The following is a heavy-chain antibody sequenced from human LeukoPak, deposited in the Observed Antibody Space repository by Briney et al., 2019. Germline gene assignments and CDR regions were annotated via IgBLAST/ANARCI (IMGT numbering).Heavy chain of an antibody. CDR3: ARDVGPCDY. V-gene: IGHV3-23*01. CDR2: ISGSGGTT. J-gene: IGHJ4*02. D-gene: IGHD1-26*01. Sequence: GGSLRLSCAASGFTITSYAMSWVRQAPGKGLEWVSTISGSGGTTYYADSVKGRFTISRDNSKNTLYLQMSSLRAEDTAIYSCARDVGPCDYWGQGTLVTVSS. CDR1: GFTITSYA.